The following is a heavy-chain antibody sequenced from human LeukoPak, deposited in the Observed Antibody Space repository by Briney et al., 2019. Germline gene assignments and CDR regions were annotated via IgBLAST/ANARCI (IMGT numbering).Heavy chain of an antibody. V-gene: IGHV3-43*02. J-gene: IGHJ4*02. CDR1: GFTFDDFV. CDR3: GKRLMTADMN. CDR2: ISKEGGST. Sequence: GGSLRLSCAASGFTFDDFVMHWVRQAPGKGLEWVSLISKEGGSTYYADSVRGRFTISRDNSKNSLYLQMHSLRAEDTAMYHWGKRLMTADMNWGQGAQVTVSS. D-gene: IGHD2-21*02.